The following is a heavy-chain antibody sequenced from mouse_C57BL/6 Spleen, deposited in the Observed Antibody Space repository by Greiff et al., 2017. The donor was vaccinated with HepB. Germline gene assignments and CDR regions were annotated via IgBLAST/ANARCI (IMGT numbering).Heavy chain of an antibody. Sequence: VQLQQSGPELVKPGASVKISCKASGYAFSSSWMNWVKQRPGKGLEWIGRIYPGDGDTNYNGKFKGKATLTADKSYSTAYMQLSSLTSEDSAVYFCARTDYYGSSLDDWGQGTTLTVSS. D-gene: IGHD1-1*01. V-gene: IGHV1-82*01. CDR2: IYPGDGDT. CDR3: ARTDYYGSSLDD. CDR1: GYAFSSSW. J-gene: IGHJ2*01.